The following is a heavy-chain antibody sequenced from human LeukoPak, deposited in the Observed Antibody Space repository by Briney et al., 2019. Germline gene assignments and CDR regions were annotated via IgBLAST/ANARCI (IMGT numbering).Heavy chain of an antibody. V-gene: IGHV1-2*02. CDR3: ARDKNPTVFDY. CDR2: INPNNGDT. Sequence: ASVRVSCKTSGYSFSVYNIHWVRQAPGQGLEWMGCINPNNGDTSFAQKFRGRVTMTRDTSISTAFMDLSSLTSDDTAVYFCARDKNPTVFDYWGQGTLVTVSS. J-gene: IGHJ4*02. CDR1: GYSFSVYN.